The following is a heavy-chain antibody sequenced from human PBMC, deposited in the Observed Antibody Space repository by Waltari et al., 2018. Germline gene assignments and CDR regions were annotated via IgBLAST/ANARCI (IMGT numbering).Heavy chain of an antibody. CDR3: ARKIRTYYVVAFDL. V-gene: IGHV3-9*01. D-gene: IGHD1-26*01. CDR1: GFTFDDHA. Sequence: EEQLVESGGGLVQPGRSLRLSCAASGFTFDDHAMHGVLQAPRKGLEWGSSISCNSGNVAYAGCVKGRYTIARDNAKKSLFLQMNSVRPEDTALYYCARKIRTYYVVAFDLWGQGTMVLVSS. J-gene: IGHJ3*01. CDR2: ISCNSGNV.